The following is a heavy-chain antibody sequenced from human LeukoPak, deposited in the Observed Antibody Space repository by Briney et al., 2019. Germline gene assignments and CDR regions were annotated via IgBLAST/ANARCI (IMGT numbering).Heavy chain of an antibody. CDR1: GGSISSGDYY. CDR2: IYYSGST. CDR3: AREKQLVESFYYYYYMDV. V-gene: IGHV4-30-4*08. Sequence: SETLSLTCTVSGGSISSGDYYWSWIRQPPGKGLEWIGYIYYSGSTYYNPSLKSRVTISVDTSKNQFSLKLSSVTAADTAVYCCAREKQLVESFYYYYYMDVWGKGTTVTVSS. J-gene: IGHJ6*03. D-gene: IGHD6-6*01.